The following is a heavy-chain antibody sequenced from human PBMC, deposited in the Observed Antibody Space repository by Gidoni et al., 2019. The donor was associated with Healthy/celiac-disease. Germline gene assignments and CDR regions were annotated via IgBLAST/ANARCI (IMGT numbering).Heavy chain of an antibody. CDR2: IIPSLGIA. CDR3: AALLLYVSSGRPFDY. V-gene: IGHV1-69*09. D-gene: IGHD3-22*01. Sequence: QVQLVQSGAEGKKPGSSVKCSCQASGGTVSSYAISWVRQAPGQGLEWMGRIIPSLGIATSAQQFPGRVTIPAATSTSTAYVELSSLRSPDTAVYSCAALLLYVSSGRPFDYWGQGTLVTVSS. CDR1: GGTVSSYA. J-gene: IGHJ4*02.